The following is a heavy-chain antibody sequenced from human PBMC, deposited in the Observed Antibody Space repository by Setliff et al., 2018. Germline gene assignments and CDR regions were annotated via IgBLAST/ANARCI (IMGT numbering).Heavy chain of an antibody. CDR1: GGTFSSSA. V-gene: IGHV1-69*13. D-gene: IGHD2-15*01. CDR2: IIPFFGTA. CDR3: ARDGAYCSGGSCYSFDY. J-gene: IGHJ4*02. Sequence: SVKVSCKASGGTFSSSAISWVRQAPGQGLEWVGRIIPFFGTANSAQKFQDRVTITAGVSTSTAYMELSSLRSDDTAVYYCARDGAYCSGGSCYSFDYWGQGTPVTVSS.